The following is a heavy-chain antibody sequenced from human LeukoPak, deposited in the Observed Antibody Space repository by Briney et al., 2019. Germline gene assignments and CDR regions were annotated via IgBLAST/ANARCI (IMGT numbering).Heavy chain of an antibody. J-gene: IGHJ4*02. Sequence: PPGGSLRLSCAASGFTFSSYEMNWVRQAPGKGLEWVSYISSSSSYTNYADSVKGRFTISRDNAKNSLYLQMNSLRAEDTAVYYCARSFSSGWYSPDYWGQGTLVTVSS. D-gene: IGHD6-19*01. CDR3: ARSFSSGWYSPDY. CDR1: GFTFSSYE. CDR2: ISSSSSYT. V-gene: IGHV3-48*03.